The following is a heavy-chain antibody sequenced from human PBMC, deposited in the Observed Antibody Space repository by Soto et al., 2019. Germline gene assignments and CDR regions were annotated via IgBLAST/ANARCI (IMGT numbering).Heavy chain of an antibody. D-gene: IGHD3-22*01. J-gene: IGHJ5*02. CDR2: IDPSDSYT. V-gene: IGHV5-10-1*01. CDR1: GYSFTSYW. Sequence: GESLKISCKGSGYSFTSYWISWVRQMPGKGLEWMGRIDPSDSYTNYSPSFQGHVTISADKSVSTAYLQWSSLKASDTAMHYCARHHRAYYYDSSGLNWFDPWGQGTLVTVSS. CDR3: ARHHRAYYYDSSGLNWFDP.